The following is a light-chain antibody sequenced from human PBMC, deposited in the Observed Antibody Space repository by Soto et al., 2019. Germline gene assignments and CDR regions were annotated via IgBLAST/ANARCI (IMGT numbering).Light chain of an antibody. Sequence: IVVTISPYTLSASPSDLPALSCRASQSVSSSYLAWYQQKPGQAPRLLIYGASNRATGIPDRFSGSGSGTDFTLTISSLEPEDFAVYCCQQCSKLPLTFCGGSKADVK. CDR1: QSVSSSY. CDR2: GAS. CDR3: QQCSKLPLT. J-gene: IGKJ4*01. V-gene: IGKV3D-20*02.